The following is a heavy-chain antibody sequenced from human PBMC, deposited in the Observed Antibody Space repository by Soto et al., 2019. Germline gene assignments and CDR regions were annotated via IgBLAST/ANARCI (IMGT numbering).Heavy chain of an antibody. CDR2: IYTSGST. D-gene: IGHD3-3*01. CDR1: GGSISSYY. CDR3: ASTFYDFWSGTYGMGV. Sequence: PSETLSLTCTVSGGSISSYYWSWIRQPAGKGLEWIGRIYTSGSTNYNPSLKSRVTMSVDTSKNQFSLKLSSVTAADTAVYYCASTFYDFWSGTYGMGVWGQGTTVTVSS. V-gene: IGHV4-4*07. J-gene: IGHJ6*02.